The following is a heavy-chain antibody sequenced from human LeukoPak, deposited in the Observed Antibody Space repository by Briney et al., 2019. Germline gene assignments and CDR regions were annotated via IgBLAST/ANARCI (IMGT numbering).Heavy chain of an antibody. CDR2: IYDSGNT. V-gene: IGHV4-59*08. CDR3: ARRATGTTFFDY. J-gene: IGHJ4*02. D-gene: IGHD1-1*01. Sequence: PSETLSLTCTVSGGSISTYYWSWIRQPPGKGLEWIGYIYDSGNTNYNPSLKSRVTISVDTSKNQFSLKLRSVTAADTAVYYCARRATGTTFFDYWGQGILVTVSS. CDR1: GGSISTYY.